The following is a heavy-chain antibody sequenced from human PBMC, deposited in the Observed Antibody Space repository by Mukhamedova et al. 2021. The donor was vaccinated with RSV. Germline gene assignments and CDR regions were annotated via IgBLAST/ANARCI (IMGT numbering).Heavy chain of an antibody. J-gene: IGHJ4*02. D-gene: IGHD3-22*01. CDR2: TRNKANSYTT. Sequence: YMGWVRQAPGKGLEWVGRTRNKANSYTTEYAASVKGRFTISRDDSKNSLYLQMNSLKTEDTAVYYCARVGYYDSSGYYVWDYWGQGTL. V-gene: IGHV3-72*01. CDR3: ARVGYYDSSGYYVWDY. CDR1: Y.